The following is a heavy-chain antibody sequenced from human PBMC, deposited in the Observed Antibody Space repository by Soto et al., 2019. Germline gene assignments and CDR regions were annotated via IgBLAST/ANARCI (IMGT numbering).Heavy chain of an antibody. D-gene: IGHD6-19*01. Sequence: PGGSLRLSCAASGFTVSNNYMSWVRQAPGKGLEWVSVIYSGGTTYYADSVKGRFTISRDNSKNTLYLQMNSLRAEDTAVYYCARSLPVAPSYFDYWGQGTLVTVS. CDR2: IYSGGTT. CDR1: GFTVSNNY. J-gene: IGHJ4*02. CDR3: ARSLPVAPSYFDY. V-gene: IGHV3-53*01.